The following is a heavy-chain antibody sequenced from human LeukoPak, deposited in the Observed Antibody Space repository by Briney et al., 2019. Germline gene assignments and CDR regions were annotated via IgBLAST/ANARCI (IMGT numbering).Heavy chain of an antibody. CDR1: GYTFTGYY. V-gene: IGHV1-2*02. CDR2: INPNSGGT. D-gene: IGHD5-18*01. J-gene: IGHJ4*02. CDR3: ARAASGYIYGYTDY. Sequence: ASVKVSCKASGYTFTGYYMHWVRQAPGQGLEWMGWINPNSGGTNYAQKFQGRVTMTRDTSISTAYMELTRLRSDDTAVYYCARAASGYIYGYTDYWGQGTLVTVSS.